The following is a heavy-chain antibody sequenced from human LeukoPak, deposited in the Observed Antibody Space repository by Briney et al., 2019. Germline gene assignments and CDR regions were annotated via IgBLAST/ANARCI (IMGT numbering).Heavy chain of an antibody. CDR1: GDTFSRYA. D-gene: IGHD3-16*01. J-gene: IGHJ6*03. Sequence: SVEVSCKASGDTFSRYAISWVRQAPGQGLEWMGGIIPVLSTANYAQKFQDRVTITADESTSTTYMELSSLKSEDTAVYYCVTTGGDIYYYYMDVWGKGTTVTISS. CDR2: IIPVLSTA. V-gene: IGHV1-69*13. CDR3: VTTGGDIYYYYMDV.